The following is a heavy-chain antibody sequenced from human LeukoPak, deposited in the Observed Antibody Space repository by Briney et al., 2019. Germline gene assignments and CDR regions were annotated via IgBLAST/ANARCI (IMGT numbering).Heavy chain of an antibody. D-gene: IGHD1-26*01. CDR2: IKQDGSEK. V-gene: IGHV3-7*03. CDR1: GFTFRLYW. J-gene: IGHJ3*02. Sequence: GGSLTLSCAASGFTFRLYWMSWLRQAPGKGLDWVANIKQDGSEKYYVDSVKDRFTISRDNAKKSLYLQTNSLRAEDHAGYYLARGGSYPSAFDIWGKGTMVTASS. CDR3: ARGGSYPSAFDI.